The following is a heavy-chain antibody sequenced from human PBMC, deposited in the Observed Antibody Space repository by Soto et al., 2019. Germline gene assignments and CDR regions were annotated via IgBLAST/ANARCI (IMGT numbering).Heavy chain of an antibody. CDR2: TYHGSKWST. CDR1: GDSVPTNRAA. J-gene: IGHJ3*02. D-gene: IGHD2-8*02. CDR3: ARGWLRTGFDT. Sequence: SQTLSLTCAISGDSVPTNRAAWNWIRQSPSRGPEWLGRTYHGSKWSTDYAVTVKSRISVNTDTSRNQFSLQLSSVTPEDTGVYYCARGWLRTGFDTWGQGTMVTVSS. V-gene: IGHV6-1*01.